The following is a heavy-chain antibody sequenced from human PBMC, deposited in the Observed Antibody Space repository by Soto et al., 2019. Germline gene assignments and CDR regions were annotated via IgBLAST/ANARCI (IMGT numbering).Heavy chain of an antibody. J-gene: IGHJ5*02. V-gene: IGHV4-59*01. D-gene: IGHD2-21*01. CDR3: ARDGHVEHWFDP. Sequence: SETLSLTCTVSGGSISSYYWSWIRQPPGKGLEWIGYIYYSGSTNYNPSLKSRVTISVDTSKNQFSLKLSSVTAADTAVYYCARDGHVEHWFDPWGQGTLVTAPQ. CDR2: IYYSGST. CDR1: GGSISSYY.